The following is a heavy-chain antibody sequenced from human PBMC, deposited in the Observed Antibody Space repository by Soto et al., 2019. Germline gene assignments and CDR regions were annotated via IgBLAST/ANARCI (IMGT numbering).Heavy chain of an antibody. V-gene: IGHV1-18*01. J-gene: IGHJ5*02. CDR1: GYTFTSYG. CDR2: ISAYNGNT. CDR3: ARDPLYNWNDDNWFDP. D-gene: IGHD1-1*01. Sequence: QVQLVQSGAEVKKPGASVKVSCKASGYTFTSYGISWVRQAPGQGLEWMGWISAYNGNTNYAQQLQGRVTMTTDTXTXIAYMELRSLRSNDTAVYYCARDPLYNWNDDNWFDPWGQGTPVTVSS.